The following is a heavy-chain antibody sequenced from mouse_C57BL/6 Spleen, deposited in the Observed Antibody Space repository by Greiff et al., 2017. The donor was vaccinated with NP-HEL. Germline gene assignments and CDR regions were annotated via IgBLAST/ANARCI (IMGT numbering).Heavy chain of an antibody. Sequence: EVQLQQSGPELVKPGASVKIPCKASGYTFTDYNMDWVKQSHGKSLEWIGDINPNNGGTIYNQKFKGKATLTVDKSSSTAYMELRSLTSEDTAVYYCARAPRGLYDGTPYYFDYWGQGTTLTVSS. J-gene: IGHJ2*01. D-gene: IGHD2-12*01. CDR3: ARAPRGLYDGTPYYFDY. CDR2: INPNNGGT. CDR1: GYTFTDYN. V-gene: IGHV1-18*01.